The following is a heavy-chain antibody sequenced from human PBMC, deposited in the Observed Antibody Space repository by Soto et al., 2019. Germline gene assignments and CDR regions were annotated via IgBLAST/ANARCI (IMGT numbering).Heavy chain of an antibody. CDR1: GGSFSGYY. D-gene: IGHD2-2*01. Sequence: QVQLQQWGAGLLKPSETLSLTCAVYGGSFSGYYWSWIGQPPGKGLEWIGEINHSGSTNYNPSLKSRVTISVDTSKNQFSLKLSSVTAADTAVYYCARERSPYCSSTSCYRRVYYFDYWGQGTLVTVSS. CDR2: INHSGST. CDR3: ARERSPYCSSTSCYRRVYYFDY. J-gene: IGHJ4*02. V-gene: IGHV4-34*01.